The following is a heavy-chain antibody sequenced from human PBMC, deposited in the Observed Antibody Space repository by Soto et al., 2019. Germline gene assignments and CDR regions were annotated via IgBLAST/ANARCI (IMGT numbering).Heavy chain of an antibody. Sequence: EVQLVESGGGLVTPGGSLTLSCAASGFSFSPACMNWVRQAPGKGLEWVGLIKRKGGGGTADYAAPVKGRFIISRDDSKKTIYLKRNSLNPEYTARYYRIGHQDFYYGRAVWGQGTTVTVSS. CDR1: GFSFSPAC. CDR2: IKRKGGGGTA. D-gene: IGHD3-10*01. CDR3: IGHQDFYYGRAV. V-gene: IGHV3-15*07. J-gene: IGHJ6*02.